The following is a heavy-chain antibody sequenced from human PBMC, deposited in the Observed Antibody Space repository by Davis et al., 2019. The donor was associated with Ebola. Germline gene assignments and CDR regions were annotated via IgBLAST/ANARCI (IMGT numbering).Heavy chain of an antibody. Sequence: GGSLRLSCAASGFIFSSYAMHWVRQAPGKGLEWVAVISYDGSNEYYADYGINKYYADSVKGRFTISRDNSKNTLSLQMNSLRAEDTAVYYCAKGGFFGVVIYYFDYWGQGTLVTVSS. CDR1: GFIFSSYA. V-gene: IGHV3-30-3*01. CDR2: ISYDGSNEYYADYGINK. CDR3: AKGGFFGVVIYYFDY. J-gene: IGHJ4*02. D-gene: IGHD3-3*01.